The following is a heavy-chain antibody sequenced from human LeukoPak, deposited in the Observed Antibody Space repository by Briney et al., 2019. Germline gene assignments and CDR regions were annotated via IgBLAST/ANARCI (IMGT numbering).Heavy chain of an antibody. CDR1: GFTFSTYS. V-gene: IGHV3-48*02. D-gene: IGHD5-18*01. CDR2: ISSGSSTT. Sequence: GGSLTLSCAASGFTFSTYSMIWVRQAPGKGLEWVSYISSGSSTTYYADSVKGRFTISRDNAKTSLYLQVSSLRDEDTAVYYCASGGYSYGYVYWGQGTLVTVSS. J-gene: IGHJ4*02. CDR3: ASGGYSYGYVY.